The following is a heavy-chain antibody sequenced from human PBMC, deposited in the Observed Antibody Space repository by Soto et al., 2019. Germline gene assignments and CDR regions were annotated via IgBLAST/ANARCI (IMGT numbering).Heavy chain of an antibody. D-gene: IGHD5-12*01. CDR3: SGDPSGYDEGDWYHGVDV. J-gene: IGHJ6*02. Sequence: GGSLRLSCAASGFSVSSNYMSWVRQAPGEGLGWVAIIYINGSTDYADSVQGRFSVSRDIYKNTLFLQMNNLRAEDTAVYFCSGDPSGYDEGDWYHGVDVWGQGTTVTVSS. V-gene: IGHV3-53*01. CDR1: GFSVSSNY. CDR2: IYINGST.